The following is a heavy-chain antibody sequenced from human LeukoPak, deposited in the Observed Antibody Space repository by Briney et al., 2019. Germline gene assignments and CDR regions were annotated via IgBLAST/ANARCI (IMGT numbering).Heavy chain of an antibody. J-gene: IGHJ4*02. Sequence: GGSLRLSCAASGFTFSDYYMSWIRQAPGKGLEWGSYISSSGSTIYYADSVKGRFTISRDNAKNSLYLQMNSLRAEDTAVYYCASTLSDTAMVIDYWGQGTLVTVSS. V-gene: IGHV3-11*01. CDR1: GFTFSDYY. CDR2: ISSSGSTI. CDR3: ASTLSDTAMVIDY. D-gene: IGHD5-18*01.